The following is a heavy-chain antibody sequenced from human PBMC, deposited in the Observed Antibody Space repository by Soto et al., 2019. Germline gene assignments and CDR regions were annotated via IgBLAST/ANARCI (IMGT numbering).Heavy chain of an antibody. CDR2: INQGGTER. CDR1: GFPFTVFW. V-gene: IGHV3-7*01. D-gene: IGHD2-2*01. J-gene: IGHJ4*02. Sequence: PGGSLRLSCAASGFPFTVFWMSWVRQVPGKGLEWVAMINQGGTERYYVDSVKGRFTISRDNAANLVYLQMDSLRGEDTAVYYCERDGQIQQLGQYYQFWGQGTLVTVSS. CDR3: ERDGQIQQLGQYYQF.